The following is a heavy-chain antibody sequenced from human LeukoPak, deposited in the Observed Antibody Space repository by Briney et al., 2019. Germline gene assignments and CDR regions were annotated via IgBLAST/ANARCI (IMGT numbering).Heavy chain of an antibody. Sequence: GGSLRLSCAASGFTFSSYDMHWVRQATGKGLEWVSAIGTAGDTYYPGSVKGRFTISRENAKNSLYLQMNSLRAGDTAVYYCARGYYYDSSGYYFHAFDIWGQGTMVTVSS. D-gene: IGHD3-22*01. V-gene: IGHV3-13*01. CDR1: GFTFSSYD. CDR2: IGTAGDT. CDR3: ARGYYYDSSGYYFHAFDI. J-gene: IGHJ3*02.